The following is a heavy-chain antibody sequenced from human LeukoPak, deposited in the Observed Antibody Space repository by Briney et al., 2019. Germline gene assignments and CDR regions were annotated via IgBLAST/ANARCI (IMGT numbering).Heavy chain of an antibody. CDR2: IYSDGKT. Sequence: TGGSLRLSCAASGFTVSRNYMSWVRQAPGKGLEWVSVIYSDGKTYYADSVKGRFTISRDNSKNTLYLQMNSLRAEDTAVYYCARGEYSSSRNWFDPWGQGTLVTVSS. D-gene: IGHD6-13*01. J-gene: IGHJ5*02. V-gene: IGHV3-53*01. CDR1: GFTVSRNY. CDR3: ARGEYSSSRNWFDP.